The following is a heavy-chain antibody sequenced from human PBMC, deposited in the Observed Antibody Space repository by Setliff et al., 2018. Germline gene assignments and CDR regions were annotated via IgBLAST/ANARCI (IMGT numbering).Heavy chain of an antibody. Sequence: SETLSLTCTVAGGSMSGYFWTWIRQPAGKGLEWIGRTHPSGATNYNPSLMSRLTMSIDTSNNRFTLKVNSVTAADTAVYYCARQTATGSSATFDSWGQGTLVTVSS. CDR2: THPSGAT. CDR3: ARQTATGSSATFDS. CDR1: GGSMSGYF. D-gene: IGHD2-21*02. V-gene: IGHV4-4*07. J-gene: IGHJ4*02.